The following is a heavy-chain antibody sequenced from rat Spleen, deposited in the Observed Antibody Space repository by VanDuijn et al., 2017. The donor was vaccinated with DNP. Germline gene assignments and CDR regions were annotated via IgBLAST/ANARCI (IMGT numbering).Heavy chain of an antibody. CDR1: GFTFSNYG. CDR3: ARASYDGTYYPNWYFDF. Sequence: EVQLVESGGGLVQPGRSLKLSCAASGFTFSNYGMAWVRQTPTKGLEWVASITNTGDSTYYSDSVKGRFSLSRDNAKSTLYLQVNSLRSEDTATYYCARASYDGTYYPNWYFDFWGPGTTVTVSS. CDR2: ITNTGDST. V-gene: IGHV5-29*01. J-gene: IGHJ1*01. D-gene: IGHD1-12*02.